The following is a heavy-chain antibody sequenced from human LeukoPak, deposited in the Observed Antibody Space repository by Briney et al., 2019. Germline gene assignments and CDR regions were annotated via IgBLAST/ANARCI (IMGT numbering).Heavy chain of an antibody. Sequence: GGSLRLSCAASGFTFSSYGIHWVRQAPGKGLEWVAGISYDGSDKYYADSVKGRFTISRDNYKNALYLQMNSLRAEDTAVYYCAKDRGHCSGGSCYYLDYWGQGTLVTVSS. V-gene: IGHV3-30*18. J-gene: IGHJ4*02. D-gene: IGHD2-15*01. CDR3: AKDRGHCSGGSCYYLDY. CDR2: ISYDGSDK. CDR1: GFTFSSYG.